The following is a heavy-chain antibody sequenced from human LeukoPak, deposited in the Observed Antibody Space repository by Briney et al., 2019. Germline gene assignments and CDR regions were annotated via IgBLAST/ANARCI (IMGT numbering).Heavy chain of an antibody. J-gene: IGHJ6*02. V-gene: IGHV1-46*01. D-gene: IGHD4-17*01. CDR2: INPSGGST. CDR3: ARALHVTTADYYYYGMDV. Sequence: ASVKVSCKASGYTFTGYYMHWVRQAPGQGLEWMGIINPSGGSTSYAQKFQGRVTMTRDTSTSTVYMELSSLRSEDTAVYYCARALHVTTADYYYYGMDVWGQGTTVTVSS. CDR1: GYTFTGYY.